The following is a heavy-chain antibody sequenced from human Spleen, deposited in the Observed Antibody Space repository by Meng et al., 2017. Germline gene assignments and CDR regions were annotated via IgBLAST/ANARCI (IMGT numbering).Heavy chain of an antibody. J-gene: IGHJ6*02. CDR1: GFTFSSYN. V-gene: IGHV3-74*03. Sequence: GESLKISCAASGFTFSSYNMHWVRQTPGEGLVWVSRINTDASITTYADSVKGRFTISRDDAKNTVYLQMNSLRAEDTALYYCAREGYCINEICNPQYGMDVWGQGTTVTVSS. D-gene: IGHD2-8*01. CDR2: INTDASIT. CDR3: AREGYCINEICNPQYGMDV.